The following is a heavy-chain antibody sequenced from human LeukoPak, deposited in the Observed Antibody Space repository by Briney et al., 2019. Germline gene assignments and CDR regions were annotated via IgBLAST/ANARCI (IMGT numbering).Heavy chain of an antibody. Sequence: GGSLRLSCAASGFTFSSYAMSWVRQAPGKGLEWVSAISGRGDRTYYADSVKGRFTISRDYSKNTLYLQMNSLRAEDTAVYSCAKEQSSSGFFDYWGQGTLVAVSS. D-gene: IGHD6-6*01. CDR2: ISGRGDRT. CDR3: AKEQSSSGFFDY. V-gene: IGHV3-23*01. CDR1: GFTFSSYA. J-gene: IGHJ4*02.